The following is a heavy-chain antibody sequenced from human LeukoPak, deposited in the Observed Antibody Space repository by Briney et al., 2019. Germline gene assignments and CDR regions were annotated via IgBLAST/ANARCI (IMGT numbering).Heavy chain of an antibody. D-gene: IGHD6-19*01. V-gene: IGHV4-34*01. CDR3: AISSGWSRDY. CDR1: GGSFSGYY. J-gene: IGHJ4*02. Sequence: SETLSLTCAVYGGSFSGYYWSWIRQPPGKGLEWIGEINHSGSTNYNPSLKSRVTMSVDTSKNQFSLKLSSVTAADTAVYYCAISSGWSRDYWGQGTLVTVSS. CDR2: INHSGST.